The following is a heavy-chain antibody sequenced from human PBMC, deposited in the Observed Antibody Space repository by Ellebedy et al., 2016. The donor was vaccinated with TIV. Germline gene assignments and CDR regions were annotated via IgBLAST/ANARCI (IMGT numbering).Heavy chain of an antibody. D-gene: IGHD6-13*01. CDR1: DGSINSDPYY. V-gene: IGHV4-39*07. CDR3: ARILPVTYSTAFDI. CDR2: IYYSGSN. J-gene: IGHJ3*02. Sequence: MPSETLSLTCTVSDGSINSDPYYWGWIRQPQGKGLEWIGSIYYSGSNFSSPSPTSRVTISIDRSSNQFSLKLNSVTAADTAVYFCARILPVTYSTAFDIWGPGTMVTVSS.